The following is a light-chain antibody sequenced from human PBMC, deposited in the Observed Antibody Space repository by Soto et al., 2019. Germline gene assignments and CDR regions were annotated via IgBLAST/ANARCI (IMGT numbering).Light chain of an antibody. CDR1: QSVSSSY. CDR2: GAS. V-gene: IGKV3-15*01. J-gene: IGKJ4*01. Sequence: EIILTQSPRTLSLSPWDRARLXCGASQSVSSSYLAWYQQKPGQAPRLLIYGASTRATGIPVRFSGSGSGTEFTLTISSLQSEDFAVYYCQHYNNRPLTFGGGTKVDI. CDR3: QHYNNRPLT.